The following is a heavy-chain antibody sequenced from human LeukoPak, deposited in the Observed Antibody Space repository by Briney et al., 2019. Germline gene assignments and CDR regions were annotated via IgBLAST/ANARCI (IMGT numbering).Heavy chain of an antibody. J-gene: IGHJ3*02. CDR1: GGTFISYA. Sequence: SVKVSCKASGGTFISYAISWVRQAPGQGLEWMGGIIPIFGTANYAQKFQGRVTITTDESTSTAYMELSSLRSEDTAVYYCARAEQWLVNYRAFDIWGQGTMVTVSS. V-gene: IGHV1-69*05. CDR3: ARAEQWLVNYRAFDI. D-gene: IGHD6-19*01. CDR2: IIPIFGTA.